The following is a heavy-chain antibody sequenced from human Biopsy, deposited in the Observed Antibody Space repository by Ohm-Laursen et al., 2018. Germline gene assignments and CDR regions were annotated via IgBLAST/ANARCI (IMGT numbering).Heavy chain of an antibody. Sequence: PGTLSLTCTVSGGPISSDYWSWIRPTPGKGLEWIGYIYYSGSTNYNPSLKSRVTISVDTSKNQFSLRLNSVTAADTAVYYCARATNSTGWPYYYFYGMDVWGQGTTVTVSS. J-gene: IGHJ6*02. CDR3: ARATNSTGWPYYYFYGMDV. CDR1: GGPISSDY. D-gene: IGHD2/OR15-2a*01. CDR2: IYYSGST. V-gene: IGHV4-59*01.